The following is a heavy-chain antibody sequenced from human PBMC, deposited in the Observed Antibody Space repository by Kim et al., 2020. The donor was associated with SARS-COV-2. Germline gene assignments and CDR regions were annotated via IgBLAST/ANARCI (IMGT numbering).Heavy chain of an antibody. D-gene: IGHD6-19*01. J-gene: IGHJ4*02. CDR2: GS. Sequence: GSNNAQRLQGRVTMTRDTAISTAYMELSRLRSDDTAVYYCASYSSGWFDYWGQGTLVTVST. V-gene: IGHV1-2*02. CDR3: ASYSSGWFDY.